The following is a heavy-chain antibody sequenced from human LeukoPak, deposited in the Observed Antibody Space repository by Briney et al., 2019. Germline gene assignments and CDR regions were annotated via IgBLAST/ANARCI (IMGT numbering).Heavy chain of an antibody. CDR1: GGSISSSSYY. D-gene: IGHD3-3*01. CDR3: ARQTQRRITIFGVVTRDY. V-gene: IGHV4-39*01. CDR2: IYYSGST. J-gene: IGHJ4*02. Sequence: PSETLSLTCTVSGGSISSSSYYWGWIRQPPGKGLEWIGSIYYSGSTYCNSSLKSRVTISVDTSKNQFSLKLNSVTAADTAIYYCARQTQRRITIFGVVTRDYWGQGTLVTVSS.